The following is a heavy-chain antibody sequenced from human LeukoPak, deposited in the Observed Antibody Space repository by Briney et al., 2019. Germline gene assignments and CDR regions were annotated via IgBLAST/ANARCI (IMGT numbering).Heavy chain of an antibody. Sequence: PGGSLRLSCAASGFTFRSYWMHWVRQAPGKGLVWVSRIKTDGSSTSYAGSVKGRFTISRDNAKNTLYLQMNTLRAEDTAVYFCARESYSSGSYYFDYWGQGTLVTVSS. CDR3: ARESYSSGSYYFDY. CDR2: IKTDGSST. D-gene: IGHD3-22*01. J-gene: IGHJ4*02. CDR1: GFTFRSYW. V-gene: IGHV3-74*01.